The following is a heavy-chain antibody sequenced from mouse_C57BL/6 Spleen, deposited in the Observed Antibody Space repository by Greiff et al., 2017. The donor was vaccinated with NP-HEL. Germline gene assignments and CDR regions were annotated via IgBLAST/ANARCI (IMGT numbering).Heavy chain of an antibody. CDR3: ARSRITTVVGGAMDY. CDR1: GYTFTSYW. V-gene: IGHV1-7*01. Sequence: QVHVKQSGAELAKPGASVKLSCKASGYTFTSYWMHWVKQRPGQGLEWIGYINPSSGYTKYNQKFKDKATLTADKSSSTAYMQLSSLTYEDSAVYYCARSRITTVVGGAMDYWGQGTSVTVSS. J-gene: IGHJ4*01. D-gene: IGHD1-1*01. CDR2: INPSSGYT.